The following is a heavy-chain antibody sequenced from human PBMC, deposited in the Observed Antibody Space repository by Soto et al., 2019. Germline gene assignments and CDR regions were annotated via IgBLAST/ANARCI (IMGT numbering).Heavy chain of an antibody. D-gene: IGHD2-2*01. CDR1: GFSVSSNY. V-gene: IGHV3-66*01. J-gene: IGHJ4*02. CDR2: IYSGGST. CDR3: ARSTSYQLHFDY. Sequence: GGSLRLSCAASGFSVSSNYMSWVRQAPGKGLEWVSVIYSGGSTYYADSVKGRFTISRDNSKSTLYFQMNSLRAEDTAVYYCARSTSYQLHFDYWGQGTLVTVSS.